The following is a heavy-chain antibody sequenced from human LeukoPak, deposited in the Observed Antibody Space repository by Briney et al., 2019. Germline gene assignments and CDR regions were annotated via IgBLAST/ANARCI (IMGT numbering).Heavy chain of an antibody. CDR1: GFAFSSHG. J-gene: IGHJ4*02. D-gene: IGHD5-24*01. CDR3: AKDDAWLQYGN. V-gene: IGHV3-23*01. CDR2: ISPNGVIT. Sequence: GGSLRLSCAASGFAFSSHGMNWVRQAPGKGLEWVSGISPNGVITYYADSVKGRFTISRDNSKGTVYLQMNSLRPEDTAVYYCAKDDAWLQYGNWGRGTLVTVSS.